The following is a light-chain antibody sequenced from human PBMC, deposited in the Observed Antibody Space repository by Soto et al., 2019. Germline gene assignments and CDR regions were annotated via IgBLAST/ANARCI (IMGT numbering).Light chain of an antibody. J-gene: IGKJ1*01. CDR1: QSISTY. Sequence: DIQMTQSPSSLSASVGDRFTITCRASQSISTYLNWYQQKQGRAPKXXIYAASSLQSGVPSRFSGSGSGTDGTLTISSLQTEDGSTYYCQQNYSTPGTFGQVTNVDI. CDR2: AAS. V-gene: IGKV1-39*01. CDR3: QQNYSTPGT.